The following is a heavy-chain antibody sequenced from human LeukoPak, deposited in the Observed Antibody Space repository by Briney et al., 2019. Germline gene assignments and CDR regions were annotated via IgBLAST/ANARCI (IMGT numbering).Heavy chain of an antibody. V-gene: IGHV4-34*01. CDR2: INHSGST. CDR3: ASLTSPLYQLLDYGMDV. J-gene: IGHJ6*02. Sequence: SETLSLTCAVYGGSFSDYYWSWIRQPPGKGLEWIGEINHSGSTNYNPSLKSRVTISVDTSKNQFSLKLSSVTAADTAVYYCASLTSPLYQLLDYGMDVWGQGTTVTASS. CDR1: GGSFSDYY. D-gene: IGHD2-2*01.